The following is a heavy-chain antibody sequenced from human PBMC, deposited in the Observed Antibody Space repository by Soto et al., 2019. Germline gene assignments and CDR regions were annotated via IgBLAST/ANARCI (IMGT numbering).Heavy chain of an antibody. V-gene: IGHV4-59*01. Sequence: LSLTCTVSGDSINNYYWTWIRQTPGKGLEWIGDIYYSGTTKYNPSLKSRVTISADTSKNQFSLNLRSVTAADTAVYYCARDRSGGYNWFDPWGQGTLVTVS. CDR1: GDSINNYY. CDR2: IYYSGTT. D-gene: IGHD2-15*01. CDR3: ARDRSGGYNWFDP. J-gene: IGHJ5*02.